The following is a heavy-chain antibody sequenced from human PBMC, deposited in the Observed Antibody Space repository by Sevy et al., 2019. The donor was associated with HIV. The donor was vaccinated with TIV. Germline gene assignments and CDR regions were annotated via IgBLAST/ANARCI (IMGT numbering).Heavy chain of an antibody. CDR2: IRPDGSDK. J-gene: IGHJ4*02. CDR3: ARGGGLDC. V-gene: IGHV3-7*04. CDR1: GFTFSPYW. D-gene: IGHD3-16*01. Sequence: GGSLRLSCAASGFTFSPYWMTWVRQAPGKGLEWVANIRPDGSDKYYVDSVKGRFTISRDNAKNSLYLQMNSLRADDTAMYYWARGGGLDCWGQGALVTVSS.